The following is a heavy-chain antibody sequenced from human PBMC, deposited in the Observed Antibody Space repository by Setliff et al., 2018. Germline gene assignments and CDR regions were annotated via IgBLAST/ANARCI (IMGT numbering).Heavy chain of an antibody. CDR2: INPKSGGT. Sequence: ASVKVSCKASGYPFVGYYIYWMRQTPGQGFEWMGWINPKSGGTKYAVKFQGRVTMTRDTSINTIYMELSSLTSDDTAIYYCAKQGDQAFDYWGQGTQVTVSS. CDR3: AKQGDQAFDY. J-gene: IGHJ4*02. V-gene: IGHV1-2*02. CDR1: GYPFVGYY. D-gene: IGHD3-16*01.